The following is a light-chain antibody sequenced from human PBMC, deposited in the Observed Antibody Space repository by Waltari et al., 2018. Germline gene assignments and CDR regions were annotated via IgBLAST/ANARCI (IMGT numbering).Light chain of an antibody. V-gene: IGLV2-23*02. J-gene: IGLJ2*01. CDR1: SSDVGANNF. Sequence: QSALTQPASVSGSPGQSIAISCIGTSSDVGANNFLSWYQQHPGRAPKLMIHEVNKRPPGVPTRFAGSKSGHTASLPISGLQADDEADYCGCSYTTIGPVLIGGGTKVTVL. CDR3: CSYTTIGPVL. CDR2: EVN.